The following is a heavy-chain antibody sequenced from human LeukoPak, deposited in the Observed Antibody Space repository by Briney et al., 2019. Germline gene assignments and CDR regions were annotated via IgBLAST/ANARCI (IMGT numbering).Heavy chain of an antibody. V-gene: IGHV4-39*01. J-gene: IGHJ4*02. Sequence: SETLSLTCTVSGGSISSSSYYWGWIRQPPGKGLEWIGSICYSGSTYYNPSLKSRVTISVDTSKNQFSLKLSSVTAADTAVYYCASRSYYYDSSGLFDYWGQGTLVTVSS. CDR1: GGSISSSSYY. D-gene: IGHD3-22*01. CDR3: ASRSYYYDSSGLFDY. CDR2: ICYSGST.